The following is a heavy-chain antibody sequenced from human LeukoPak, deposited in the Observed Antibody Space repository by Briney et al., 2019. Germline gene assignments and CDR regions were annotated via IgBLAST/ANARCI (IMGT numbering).Heavy chain of an antibody. CDR1: GFTFSSYA. J-gene: IGHJ4*02. V-gene: IGHV3-23*01. CDR3: AKGRNLGGVGPPPDY. CDR2: INNSGGST. Sequence: GGSLRLACAASGFTFSSYAMSWVRQAPGKGLEWVSTINNSGGSTYYADSVKGRFTISRDNSKNTLYLQMNSLRAEDTAVYYCAKGRNLGGVGPPPDYWGQGTLVTVSS. D-gene: IGHD3-10*01.